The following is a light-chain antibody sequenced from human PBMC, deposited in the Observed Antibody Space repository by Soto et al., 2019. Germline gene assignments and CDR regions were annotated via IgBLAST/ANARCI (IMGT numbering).Light chain of an antibody. V-gene: IGKV1-5*01. CDR2: DAS. J-gene: IGKJ1*01. CDR1: QSISTW. Sequence: DIQLTQSPSSLSASVVDRVNITCRASQSISTWLAWYQQQPGRAPRLLIYDASTLQSGVPSTFSGSGSGTEFTLTISSLQPDDFSSYYCQHYFRYPWTFGQGTKVDIK. CDR3: QHYFRYPWT.